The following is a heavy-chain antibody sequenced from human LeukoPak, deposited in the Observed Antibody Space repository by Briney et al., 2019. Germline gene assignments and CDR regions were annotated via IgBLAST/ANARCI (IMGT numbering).Heavy chain of an antibody. CDR1: GFTFSSYA. J-gene: IGHJ6*02. CDR3: ARDLQQQRYYYYYYGMDV. V-gene: IGHV3-30*04. CDR2: ISYDGSNK. D-gene: IGHD6-13*01. Sequence: PGGSLRLSCAASGFTFSSYAMHWVRQAPGKGLEWVAVISYDGSNKYYADSVKGRFTISRDNSKNTLYLQMNSLRAEDTAVYYCARDLQQQRYYYYYYGMDVWGQGTTVTVSS.